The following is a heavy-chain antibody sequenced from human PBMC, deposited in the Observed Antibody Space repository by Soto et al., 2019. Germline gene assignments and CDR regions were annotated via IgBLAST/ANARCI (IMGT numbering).Heavy chain of an antibody. CDR2: ISYDGSNK. D-gene: IGHD2-15*01. V-gene: IGHV3-30*18. CDR1: GFTFSSYG. CDR3: AKDQDIVVVVAADYYYGMDV. J-gene: IGHJ6*02. Sequence: GGSLRLSCAASGFTFSSYGMHWVRQAPGKGLEWVAVISYDGSNKYYADSVKGRFTISRDNSKNTLYLQMNSLRAEDTAVYYCAKDQDIVVVVAADYYYGMDVWGQGTTVTVSS.